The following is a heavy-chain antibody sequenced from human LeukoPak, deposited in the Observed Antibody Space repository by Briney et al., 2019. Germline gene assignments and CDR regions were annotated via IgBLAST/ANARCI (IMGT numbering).Heavy chain of an antibody. Sequence: GTSLRLSCAASGFTFSNFGMHWVRQAPDKGLEWVAATWYDGSNKYYADSVKGRFTISRDNSKNTLYLQMNSLRAEDTAVYYCARDWNYAPFDYWGQGTLVTVSS. CDR2: TWYDGSNK. CDR1: GFTFSNFG. D-gene: IGHD1-7*01. CDR3: ARDWNYAPFDY. J-gene: IGHJ4*02. V-gene: IGHV3-33*01.